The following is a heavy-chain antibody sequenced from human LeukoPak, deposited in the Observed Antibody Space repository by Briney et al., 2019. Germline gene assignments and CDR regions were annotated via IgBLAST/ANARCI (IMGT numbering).Heavy chain of an antibody. J-gene: IGHJ4*02. CDR2: IYTSGST. D-gene: IGHD5-12*01. V-gene: IGHV4-61*02. Sequence: SETLSLTCTVSGGSISSGSYYWSWIRQPAGKGLEWIGRIYTSGSTNYNPSLKSRVTISVDTSQNQFYLKLSSVTAADTAVYYCARDGYRGSDALWGQGPLVTVSS. CDR3: ARDGYRGSDAL. CDR1: GGSISSGSYY.